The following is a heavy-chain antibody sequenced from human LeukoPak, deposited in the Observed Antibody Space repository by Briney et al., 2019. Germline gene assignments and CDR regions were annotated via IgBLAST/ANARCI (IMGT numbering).Heavy chain of an antibody. Sequence: SVKVSCKASGGTFSSYAISWVRQAPGQGLEWMGRIIPILGIANYAQKFQGRVTITADKSTSTAYMELSSLRSEDTAVYYCARRDDSSGYYLGYWGQGTLVTVSS. J-gene: IGHJ4*02. CDR3: ARRDDSSGYYLGY. D-gene: IGHD3-22*01. V-gene: IGHV1-69*04. CDR1: GGTFSSYA. CDR2: IIPILGIA.